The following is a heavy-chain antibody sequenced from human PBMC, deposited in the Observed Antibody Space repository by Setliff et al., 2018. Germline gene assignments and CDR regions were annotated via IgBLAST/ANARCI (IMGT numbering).Heavy chain of an antibody. J-gene: IGHJ6*03. CDR2: IYNNGRA. V-gene: IGHV4-4*08. D-gene: IGHD3-16*01. Sequence: SETLSLTCSVSGGSISGYYWSWLRQPPGKGLEWIGYIYNNGRANYHPALKRRVTMSVDTSKNQLSLTLRSVTAADTAVYYCARDWRGETVNLGYMDVWGKGTTVTVSS. CDR1: GGSISGYY. CDR3: ARDWRGETVNLGYMDV.